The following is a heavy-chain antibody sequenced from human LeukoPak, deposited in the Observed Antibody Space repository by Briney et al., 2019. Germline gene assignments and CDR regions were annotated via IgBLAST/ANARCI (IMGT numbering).Heavy chain of an antibody. CDR2: ISSSSSYI. D-gene: IGHD1-1*01. V-gene: IGHV3-21*01. J-gene: IGHJ4*02. Sequence: AGSLRLSCAASGFTFSSYSMNWVRQAPGKGLKWVSSISSSSSYIYYADSVKGRFTISRDNAKNSLYLQMNSLRHEDTAVYYCARDPSSRTPTYFDYWGQGTLVTVSS. CDR3: ARDPSSRTPTYFDY. CDR1: GFTFSSYS.